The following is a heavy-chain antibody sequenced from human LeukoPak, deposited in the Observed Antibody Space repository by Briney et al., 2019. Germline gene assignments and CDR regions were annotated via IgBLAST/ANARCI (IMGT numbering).Heavy chain of an antibody. D-gene: IGHD3/OR15-3a*01. Sequence: GGSLRLSCAASGFTFSSYAKSWVRQAPGKGLEWVSAISGSGGSTYYADSVKGRFTISRDNSKNTLYLQMNSLRAEDTAVYYCANAGYYGFERVYWGQGTLVTVSS. CDR3: ANAGYYGFERVY. CDR2: ISGSGGST. CDR1: GFTFSSYA. V-gene: IGHV3-23*01. J-gene: IGHJ4*02.